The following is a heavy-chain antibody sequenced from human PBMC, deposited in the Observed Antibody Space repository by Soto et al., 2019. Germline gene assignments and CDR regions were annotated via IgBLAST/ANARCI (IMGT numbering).Heavy chain of an antibody. CDR2: IISIFGTA. CDR3: ARRDYDSSGYYDLGY. CDR1: GGTFSSYA. J-gene: IGHJ4*02. D-gene: IGHD3-22*01. Sequence: QVQLVQSGAEVKKPGSSVKVSCKASGGTFSSYAISWVRQAPGQGLEWMGGIISIFGTADYAQKFQGRVTITADEATSAAYMELSSLRSEDTPVYYCARRDYDSSGYYDLGYWGQGTLVTVSS. V-gene: IGHV1-69*12.